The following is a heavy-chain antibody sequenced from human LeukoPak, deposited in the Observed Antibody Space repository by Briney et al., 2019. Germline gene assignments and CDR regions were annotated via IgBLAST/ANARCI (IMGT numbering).Heavy chain of an antibody. CDR2: SSGSGGNT. CDR1: GFTFSNYG. J-gene: IGHJ4*02. Sequence: GGSLRLSCAASGFTFSNYGMSWVRQAPGKGLEWVSASSGSGGNTYYADSVKGRFTVSRDSPKNTLYLQMNSLRAEDTAVYYCAKDYDSSGSLFDSWGQGTLVTVSS. D-gene: IGHD3-22*01. V-gene: IGHV3-23*01. CDR3: AKDYDSSGSLFDS.